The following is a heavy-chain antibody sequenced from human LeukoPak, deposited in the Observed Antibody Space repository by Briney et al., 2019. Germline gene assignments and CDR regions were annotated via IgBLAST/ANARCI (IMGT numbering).Heavy chain of an antibody. CDR3: ATGRDGYNQLDY. Sequence: GRSLRLSCAASGFTFSTYGMHWVRQAPGKGLEWVAVISYDGSNKYYADSLKGRFTISRDNSKNTLYLQMNSLRAEDTAVYYCATGRDGYNQLDYWGQGTLVTVSS. D-gene: IGHD5-24*01. CDR2: ISYDGSNK. J-gene: IGHJ4*02. CDR1: GFTFSTYG. V-gene: IGHV3-30*03.